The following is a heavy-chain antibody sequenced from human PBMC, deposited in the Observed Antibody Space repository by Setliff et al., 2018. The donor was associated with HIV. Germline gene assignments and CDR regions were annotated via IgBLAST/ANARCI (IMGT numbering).Heavy chain of an antibody. V-gene: IGHV1-69*13. CDR1: GYTFTDFA. CDR2: IIPILGPA. CDR3: ARGLGNFVPDLIGYFDY. J-gene: IGHJ4*02. D-gene: IGHD3-3*02. Sequence: GASVKVSCKASGYTFTDFAISWVRQAPGQGLEWMGGIIPILGPANYAQKFQGRVTITAGEYTTTSYMELRNLRSEDTAIYYCARGLGNFVPDLIGYFDYWGQGTLVTVSS.